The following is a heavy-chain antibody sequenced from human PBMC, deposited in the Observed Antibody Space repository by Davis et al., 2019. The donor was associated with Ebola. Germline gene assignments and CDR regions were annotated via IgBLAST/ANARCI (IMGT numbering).Heavy chain of an antibody. D-gene: IGHD6-13*01. J-gene: IGHJ6*02. CDR2: FYPGDSAT. V-gene: IGHV5-51*01. Sequence: GESLKISCKGSGYSFTNYWIGWVRQMPGKGLEWMGIFYPGDSATRYSPSFQGQVTISADKSSNTAYLQWSNLQAADTAMYYCARQGQQLVYYGMDVWGQGTTVTVSS. CDR3: ARQGQQLVYYGMDV. CDR1: GYSFTNYW.